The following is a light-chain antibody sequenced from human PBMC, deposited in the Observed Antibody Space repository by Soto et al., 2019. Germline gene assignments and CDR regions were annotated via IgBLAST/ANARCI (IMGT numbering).Light chain of an antibody. CDR2: GAS. J-gene: IGKJ3*01. CDR1: QSVSSRY. CDR3: HQSA. Sequence: EIVLTQSPGTLSLSTGERATLSCRASQSVSSRYLAWYQQKPGQAPRLLIYGASSRATGIPDRFSGSGSGTDFTLTSSRLEPEDFSVYYCHQSAFGPGTKVDIK. V-gene: IGKV3-20*01.